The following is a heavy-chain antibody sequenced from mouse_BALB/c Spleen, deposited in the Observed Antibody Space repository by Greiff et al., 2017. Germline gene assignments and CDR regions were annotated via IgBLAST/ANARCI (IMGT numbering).Heavy chain of an antibody. Sequence: EVKVEESGGGLVQPGGSLRLSCATSGFTFTDYYMSWVRQPPGKALEWLGFIRNKANGYTTEYSASVKGRFTISRDNSQSILYLQMNTLRAEDSATYYCARPYYYGSSYAMDYWGQGTSVTVSS. V-gene: IGHV7-3*02. CDR1: GFTFTDYY. D-gene: IGHD1-1*01. J-gene: IGHJ4*01. CDR3: ARPYYYGSSYAMDY. CDR2: IRNKANGYTT.